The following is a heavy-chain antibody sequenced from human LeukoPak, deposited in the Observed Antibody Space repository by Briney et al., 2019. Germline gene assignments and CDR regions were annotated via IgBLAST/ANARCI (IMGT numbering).Heavy chain of an antibody. CDR1: GFTFSSYA. Sequence: GGSLRHSCAASGFTFSSYAMSWVRQAPGKGLEWVSAISGSGGSTYYADSVKGRFTISRDNSKNTLYLQMNSLRAEDTAVYYCAKGEYYYGSEGFFDYWGQGTLVTVSS. V-gene: IGHV3-23*01. D-gene: IGHD3-10*01. J-gene: IGHJ4*02. CDR3: AKGEYYYGSEGFFDY. CDR2: ISGSGGST.